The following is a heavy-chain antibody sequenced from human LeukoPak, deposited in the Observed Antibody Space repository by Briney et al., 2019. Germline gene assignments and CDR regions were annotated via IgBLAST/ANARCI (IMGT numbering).Heavy chain of an antibody. D-gene: IGHD6-19*01. CDR2: ISTDNGNT. CDR1: GYTFTSYG. V-gene: IGHV1-18*04. CDR3: ARPHKVESRGWYPPPGCFDP. J-gene: IGHJ5*02. Sequence: ASVKVSCKASGYTFTSYGISWVRQAPGQGLEWMGWISTDNGNTNYAQKFQGRLTMTTYTSTSTAYMELRSLRSDDTAVYYCARPHKVESRGWYPPPGCFDPWAQEPLVSAPS.